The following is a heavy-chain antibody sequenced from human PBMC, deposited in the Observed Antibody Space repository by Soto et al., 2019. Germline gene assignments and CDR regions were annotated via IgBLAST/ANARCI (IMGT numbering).Heavy chain of an antibody. J-gene: IGHJ4*02. CDR2: IYSSGST. V-gene: IGHV4-59*01. CDR1: GGSISGYF. Sequence: SETLSLTCTVSGGSISGYFWNWIRQPPGKGLEWIGYIYSSGSTNYKSSLKSRVTISVDTSKNQFSLKLSSVTAADSAVHYCARSEKGMATILDYWGQGILVTVSS. D-gene: IGHD5-12*01. CDR3: ARSEKGMATILDY.